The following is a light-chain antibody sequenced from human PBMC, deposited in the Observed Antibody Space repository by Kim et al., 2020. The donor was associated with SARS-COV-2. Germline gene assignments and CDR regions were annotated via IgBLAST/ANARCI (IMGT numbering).Light chain of an antibody. Sequence: DIQMTQSPSAMSASVGDRVTITCRASQDINRFLAWFQQKPGKVPKRLIYDASTLQSGVPSRFSGSGSGTEFSLTISSLQPEDFATYYSPPHKSYPYSCGQGTKLEI. V-gene: IGKV1-17*03. CDR3: PPHKSYPYS. CDR1: QDINRF. J-gene: IGKJ2*03. CDR2: DAS.